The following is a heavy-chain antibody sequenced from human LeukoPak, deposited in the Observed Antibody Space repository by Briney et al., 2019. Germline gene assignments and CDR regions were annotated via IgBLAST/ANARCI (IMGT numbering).Heavy chain of an antibody. CDR2: VSPNGETA. CDR3: AKDRRAGSYDY. D-gene: IGHD3-10*01. CDR1: GFIFRNYG. Sequence: GGSLRLSCAASGFIFRNYGMNWVRQPPGKGLEWVSGVSPNGETAYYADSVKGRFTISRDNSKNTLYLQMNSLRAEDTAVYYCAKDRRAGSYDYWGQGTLVTVSS. J-gene: IGHJ4*02. V-gene: IGHV3-23*01.